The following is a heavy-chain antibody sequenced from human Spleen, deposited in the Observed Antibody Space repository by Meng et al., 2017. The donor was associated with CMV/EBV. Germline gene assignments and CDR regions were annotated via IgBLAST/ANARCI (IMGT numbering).Heavy chain of an antibody. Sequence: GDYWSWIRKPQGKGLEWIGEINHSGSTNYNPSLKSRVTISVDTSKNQFSLKLSSVTAADTAVYYCARVKGYYYDSSGYYRRGWFDPWGQGTLVTVSS. J-gene: IGHJ5*02. CDR1: GDY. V-gene: IGHV4-34*01. D-gene: IGHD3-22*01. CDR2: INHSGST. CDR3: ARVKGYYYDSSGYYRRGWFDP.